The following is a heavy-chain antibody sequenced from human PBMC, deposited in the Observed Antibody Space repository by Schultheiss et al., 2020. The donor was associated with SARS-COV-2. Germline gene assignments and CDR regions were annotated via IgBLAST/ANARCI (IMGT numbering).Heavy chain of an antibody. J-gene: IGHJ6*02. CDR3: ARDVAWFGRNGMDV. CDR2: ISYAGSNK. Sequence: GGSLRLSCAASGFTFSSYGMHWVRQAPGKGLEWVAVISYAGSNKYYADSVKGRFTISRDNSKNTLYMQMNSLRAEDTAVYYCARDVAWFGRNGMDVWGQGTTVTVSS. D-gene: IGHD3-10*01. V-gene: IGHV3-30*19. CDR1: GFTFSSYG.